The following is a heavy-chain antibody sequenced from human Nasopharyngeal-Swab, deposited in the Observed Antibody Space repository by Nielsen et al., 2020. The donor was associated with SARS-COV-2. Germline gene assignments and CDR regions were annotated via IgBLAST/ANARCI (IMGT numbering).Heavy chain of an antibody. CDR3: SSSFYSSSWYSHPAYYYYGMDV. CDR2: INAGNGNT. CDR1: GYTFTSYA. Sequence: ASVKVSCKASGYTFTSYAMHWVRQAPGQRLEWMGWINAGNGNTKYSQKFQGRVTITRDTSASTAYMELSSLRSEDTAVYYCSSSFYSSSWYSHPAYYYYGMDVWGQGTTVTVSS. V-gene: IGHV1-3*01. D-gene: IGHD6-13*01. J-gene: IGHJ6*02.